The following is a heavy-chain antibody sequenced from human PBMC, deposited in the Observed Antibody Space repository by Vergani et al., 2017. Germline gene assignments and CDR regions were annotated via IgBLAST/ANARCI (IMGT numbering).Heavy chain of an antibody. CDR2: IYYSGST. Sequence: QVQLHESGPELVKPAETLSLICSVSGFSIGYGYYWSWIRQPPGKRLEWIGSIYYSGSTNYNPSLKSRLTISLDTSMNQFSLKLSSVTASDSALYYCVSYRSSSGPVLRWGQGTLVTVSS. D-gene: IGHD6-6*01. CDR3: VSYRSSSGPVLR. V-gene: IGHV4-59*01. CDR1: GFSIGYGYY. J-gene: IGHJ4*02.